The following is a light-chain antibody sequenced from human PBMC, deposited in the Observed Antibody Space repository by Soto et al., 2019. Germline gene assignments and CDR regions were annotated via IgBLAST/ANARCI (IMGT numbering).Light chain of an antibody. V-gene: IGKV1-33*01. CDR1: HDIRNS. CDR2: DAS. Sequence: IQMTQSPSSLSASIGDRVTITCQASHDIRNSLNWYQQTPGKPPKLLISDASNLELGVPSKFSGTGFGTDFSFTIINLHPEDLATYYCQQSDNLPLTFGGGTKGEIK. J-gene: IGKJ4*01. CDR3: QQSDNLPLT.